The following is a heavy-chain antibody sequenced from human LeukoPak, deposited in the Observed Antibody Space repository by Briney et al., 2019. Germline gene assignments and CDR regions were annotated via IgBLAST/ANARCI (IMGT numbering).Heavy chain of an antibody. CDR3: VRGAGNYKEFYYYYGLDV. Sequence: GTSLRLSCAASGFTFSSYAMHWVRQAPGGGREWVAPISYDGGNKDYGDFVKGRFTISRDNSKETLYLQMNSLTAEDTAVYFCVRGAGNYKEFYYYYGLDVWGKGTTVTVSS. CDR2: ISYDGGNK. D-gene: IGHD3-9*01. J-gene: IGHJ6*04. CDR1: GFTFSSYA. V-gene: IGHV3-30*03.